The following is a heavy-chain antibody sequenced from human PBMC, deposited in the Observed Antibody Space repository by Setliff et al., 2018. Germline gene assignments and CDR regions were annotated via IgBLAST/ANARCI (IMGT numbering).Heavy chain of an antibody. CDR1: GFTFSNSW. CDR3: ARGTTSGWMLTN. J-gene: IGHJ4*02. Sequence: PGESLKISCAASGFTFSNSWMNWVRQAPGKGLEWISYLNNDGTTIYYADSVRGRFTISRDNARDSLYLQMNSLRAEDTAVYYCARGTTSGWMLTNWGQGTLVTVSS. D-gene: IGHD6-25*01. CDR2: LNNDGTTI. V-gene: IGHV3-48*04.